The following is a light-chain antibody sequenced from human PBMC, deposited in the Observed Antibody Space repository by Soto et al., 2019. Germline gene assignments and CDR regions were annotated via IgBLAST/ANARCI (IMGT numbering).Light chain of an antibody. V-gene: IGKV3-20*01. Sequence: EIVLTQSPGTLSLSPGERATLSCRASQSVSVNSLAWYQQKGGQAPRLLLYAASTRATGVPDRFSGTGSGTDFALTISRLETDDSAVYYCQQSGGSPFTFGPGTKVDIK. CDR3: QQSGGSPFT. J-gene: IGKJ3*01. CDR2: AAS. CDR1: QSVSVNS.